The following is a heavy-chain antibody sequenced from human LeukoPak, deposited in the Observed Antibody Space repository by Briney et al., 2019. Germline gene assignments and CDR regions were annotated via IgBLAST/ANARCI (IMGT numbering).Heavy chain of an antibody. Sequence: ASVKVSCTASGYTFTGYYMHWVRQAPGQGLEWMGWINHNSGGKNYAQKLQDRVTMTRDTSISTAYIELSRLRSDDTAVYYCARDSRYCSGGSCYSPLDAFDIWGQGTMVTVSS. CDR2: INHNSGGK. D-gene: IGHD2-15*01. CDR3: ARDSRYCSGGSCYSPLDAFDI. CDR1: GYTFTGYY. J-gene: IGHJ3*02. V-gene: IGHV1-2*02.